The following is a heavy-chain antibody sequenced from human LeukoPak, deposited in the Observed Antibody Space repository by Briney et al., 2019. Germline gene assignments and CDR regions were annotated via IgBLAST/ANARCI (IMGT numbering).Heavy chain of an antibody. CDR1: GYTFTSYD. CDR2: MNPNSGNT. V-gene: IGHV1-8*01. CDR3: ERGQPVLLWFGELLGSWFDP. J-gene: IGHJ5*02. D-gene: IGHD3-10*01. Sequence: ASVKVSCKASGYTFTSYDINWVRRATGQGLEWMGWMNPNSGNTGYAQKFQGRVTMTRNTSISTAYMELSSLRSEDTAVYYCERGQPVLLWFGELLGSWFDPWGQGTLVTVCS.